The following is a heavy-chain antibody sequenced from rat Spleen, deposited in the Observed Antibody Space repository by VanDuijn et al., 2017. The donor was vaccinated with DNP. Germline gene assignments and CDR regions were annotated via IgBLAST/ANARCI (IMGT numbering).Heavy chain of an antibody. CDR3: TTRGDGYDNWFAY. V-gene: IGHV5-31*01. CDR1: GFTFNDYW. J-gene: IGHJ3*01. D-gene: IGHD1-4*01. Sequence: EVQLVESGGGLVQPGRSLKLSCVASGFTFNDYWMAWIRQVPGKGLEWVASITTSGDSTSSPDSVKGRFTISRDNAKNTLYLQMNSLRSEDTATYYCTTRGDGYDNWFAYWGQGTLVTVSS. CDR2: ITTSGDST.